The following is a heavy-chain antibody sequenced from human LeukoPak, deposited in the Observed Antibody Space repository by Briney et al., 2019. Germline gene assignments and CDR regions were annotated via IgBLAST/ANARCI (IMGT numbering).Heavy chain of an antibody. V-gene: IGHV1-46*01. CDR1: GYTFTSYY. Sequence: ASVKVSCKASGYTFTSYYMHWVRQAPGEGLEWMGIINPTGGSTSYAQKFQGRVTMTRDTSTSTAYMELRSLRSDDTAVYYCARDRTGYGDYRNNWFDPWGQGTLVTVSS. CDR2: INPTGGST. D-gene: IGHD4-17*01. CDR3: ARDRTGYGDYRNNWFDP. J-gene: IGHJ5*02.